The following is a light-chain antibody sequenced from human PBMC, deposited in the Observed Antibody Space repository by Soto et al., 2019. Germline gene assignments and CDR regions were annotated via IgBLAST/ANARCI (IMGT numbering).Light chain of an antibody. CDR2: GAS. J-gene: IGKJ5*01. Sequence: EILLTQSPGTLSLYRGERSTLXXRASQSVTSNYLAWYQQKPGQAPRLXISGASSRAAGISDKFSGSGSGTDFTLTISRLEPEDFAVYFCHQYGTFPITFGQGTRLEIK. CDR1: QSVTSNY. CDR3: HQYGTFPIT. V-gene: IGKV3-20*01.